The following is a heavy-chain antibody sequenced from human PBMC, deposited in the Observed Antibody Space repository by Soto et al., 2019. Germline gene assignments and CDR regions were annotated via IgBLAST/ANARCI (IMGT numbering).Heavy chain of an antibody. CDR3: ARGSPRRVVVVPAAINFDY. CDR1: GGSFSGYY. D-gene: IGHD2-2*02. J-gene: IGHJ4*02. Sequence: SETLSLTCAVYGGSFSGYYWSWIRQPPGKGLEWIGEINHSGSTNYNPSLKSRVTISVDTSKNQCSLKLSSVAAADTAVYYCARGSPRRVVVVPAAINFDYWGQGTLVTVSS. CDR2: INHSGST. V-gene: IGHV4-34*01.